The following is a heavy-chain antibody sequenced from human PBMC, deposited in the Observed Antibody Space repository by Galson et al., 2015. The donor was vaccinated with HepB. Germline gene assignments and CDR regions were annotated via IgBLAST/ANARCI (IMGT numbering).Heavy chain of an antibody. D-gene: IGHD3-10*02. CDR2: TWYDGTDK. CDR1: GFNFGSYG. CDR3: VKDRGMGSAWHVLEH. Sequence: SLRLSCAASGFNFGSYGMHWVCQAPGKGLEWVAVTWYDGTDKKYAESVKGRFTISRDNSKNTLYPQMNSVRVEDTAVYYCVKDRGMGSAWHVLEHWGQGALVTVSS. J-gene: IGHJ4*02. V-gene: IGHV3-33*06.